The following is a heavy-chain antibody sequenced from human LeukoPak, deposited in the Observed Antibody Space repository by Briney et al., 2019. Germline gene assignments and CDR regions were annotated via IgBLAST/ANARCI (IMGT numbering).Heavy chain of an antibody. CDR1: GSTFSSYG. D-gene: IGHD1-7*01. Sequence: PGGSLRLSCAASGSTFSSYGMHWVRQAPGKGLEWVAVISYDGSNKYYADSVKGRFTISRDNSKNTLYLQMNSLRAEDTAVYYCARPSGTWGAFDIWGQGTMVTVSS. CDR3: ARPSGTWGAFDI. J-gene: IGHJ3*02. CDR2: ISYDGSNK. V-gene: IGHV3-30*03.